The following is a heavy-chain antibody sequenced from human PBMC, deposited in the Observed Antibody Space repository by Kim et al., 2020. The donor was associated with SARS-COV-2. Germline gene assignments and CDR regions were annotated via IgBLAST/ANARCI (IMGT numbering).Heavy chain of an antibody. D-gene: IGHD5-18*01. V-gene: IGHV3-33*01. CDR3: ARDGYSPYYFDY. CDR2: IWYDGSNK. Sequence: GGSLRLSCAASGFTFSSYGMHWVRQAPGKGLEWVAVIWYDGSNKYYADSVKGRFTISRDNSKNTLYLQMNSLRAEDTAVYYCARDGYSPYYFDYWGQGTLVTVSS. J-gene: IGHJ4*02. CDR1: GFTFSSYG.